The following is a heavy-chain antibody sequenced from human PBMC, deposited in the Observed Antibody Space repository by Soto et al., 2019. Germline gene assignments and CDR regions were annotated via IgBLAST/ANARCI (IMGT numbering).Heavy chain of an antibody. V-gene: IGHV4-61*01. CDR1: GGSVSSGSYY. Sequence: LSLTCTVSGGSVSSGSYYWGWIRQPPGKGLEWIGYIYYSGSTNYNPSLKSRVTISVDTSKNQFSLKLSSVTAADTAVYYCARDNYGDYVLDVWGQGTTVTVSS. D-gene: IGHD4-17*01. J-gene: IGHJ6*02. CDR3: ARDNYGDYVLDV. CDR2: IYYSGST.